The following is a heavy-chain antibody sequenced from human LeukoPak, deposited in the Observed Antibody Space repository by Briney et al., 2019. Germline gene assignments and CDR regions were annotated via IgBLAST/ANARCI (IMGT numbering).Heavy chain of an antibody. J-gene: IGHJ4*02. CDR3: ARDRAVHDRVGYYFGRPDY. CDR2: ISGSGDSR. CDR1: GFTFDTYA. Sequence: GGSLRLSCAASGFTFDTYAMSWVRQAPGKGLEWVSAISGSGDSRYYADSVKGRFTISRDSSKNTLYVEMNSLRADDTATYYCARDRAVHDRVGYYFGRPDYWGQGTPVTVSS. D-gene: IGHD3-22*01. V-gene: IGHV3-23*01.